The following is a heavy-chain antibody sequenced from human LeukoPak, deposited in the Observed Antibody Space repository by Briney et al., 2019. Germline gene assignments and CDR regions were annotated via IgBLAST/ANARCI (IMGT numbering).Heavy chain of an antibody. CDR3: ARDLPRVVAASLDY. V-gene: IGHV3-21*01. CDR1: GFTFSSYS. D-gene: IGHD2-15*01. J-gene: IGHJ4*02. Sequence: SGGSLRLSCAASGFTFSSYSMNWVRQAPGKGLEWVSSISSSSSYIYYADSVKGRFTISRDNAKNSLYLQMNSLRAEDTAVYYCARDLPRVVAASLDYWGQGTLVTVSS. CDR2: ISSSSSYI.